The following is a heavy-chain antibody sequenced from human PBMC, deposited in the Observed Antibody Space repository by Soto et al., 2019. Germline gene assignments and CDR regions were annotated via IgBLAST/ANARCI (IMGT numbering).Heavy chain of an antibody. D-gene: IGHD3-22*01. CDR2: INPSTGST. Sequence: ASVKVSCKASGYTFTYYYIHWVRQAPEQGLEWMGVINPSTGSTNYAQKFQGRVTMTRDTSTSTVYMELGSLRSDDTAVYYCARSPYSSGSYYPIDYWGQGTLVTVSS. CDR3: ARSPYSSGSYYPIDY. CDR1: GYTFTYYY. V-gene: IGHV1-46*01. J-gene: IGHJ4*02.